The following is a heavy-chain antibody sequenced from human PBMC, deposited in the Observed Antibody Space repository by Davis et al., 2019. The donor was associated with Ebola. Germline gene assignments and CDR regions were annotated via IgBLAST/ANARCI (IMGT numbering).Heavy chain of an antibody. Sequence: GGSLRLSCAASGFTFSGSAMHWVRQVSGKGLEWVGRIRSKANSYATAYAVSVKGRFTISRDDSKNTAYLQMNSLRAEDTAVYYCARGSRQLGIVVAYWGQGTLVTVSS. J-gene: IGHJ4*02. CDR2: IRSKANSYAT. CDR1: GFTFSGSA. D-gene: IGHD6-13*01. CDR3: ARGSRQLGIVVAY. V-gene: IGHV3-73*01.